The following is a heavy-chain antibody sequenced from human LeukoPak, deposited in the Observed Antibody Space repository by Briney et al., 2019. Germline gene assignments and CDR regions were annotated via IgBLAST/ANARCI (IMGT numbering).Heavy chain of an antibody. Sequence: GGSLGLSCAASGFTFSSYAMHWVRQAPGKGLEWVAVISYDGSNKYYADSVKGRFTISRDNAKNSLCLQMNSLRAEDTAVYYCASNPRRAYWFDPWGQGTLVTVSS. V-gene: IGHV3-30-3*01. CDR1: GFTFSSYA. J-gene: IGHJ5*02. CDR2: ISYDGSNK. CDR3: ASNPRRAYWFDP. D-gene: IGHD6-6*01.